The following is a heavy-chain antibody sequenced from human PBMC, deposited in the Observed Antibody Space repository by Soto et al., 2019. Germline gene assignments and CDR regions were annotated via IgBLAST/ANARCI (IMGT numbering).Heavy chain of an antibody. V-gene: IGHV3-30*14. J-gene: IGHJ4*02. CDR1: GFTFSSYA. Sequence: GESLTLSCAASGFTFSSYAMHWVRQAPGKGLEWVAVISYDGSNKYYADSVKGRFTISRDTSKNTLYLQMNSLRGDDTAVYYCAMASCSSTSRYRDYWGQGTLVTVSS. CDR3: AMASCSSTSRYRDY. D-gene: IGHD2-2*02. CDR2: ISYDGSNK.